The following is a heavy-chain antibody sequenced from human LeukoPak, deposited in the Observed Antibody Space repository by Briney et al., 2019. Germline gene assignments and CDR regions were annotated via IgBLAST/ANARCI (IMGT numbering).Heavy chain of an antibody. J-gene: IGHJ4*02. V-gene: IGHV4-34*01. D-gene: IGHD3/OR15-3a*01. CDR1: GGSFSGYY. Sequence: ASETLSLTCILNGGSFSGYYWSWIRQPPGKGLEWIGEIDLSGTTNYNPSLKSRVAISIDTSKKQFSLTLTSMTAADTAVYYCARVPHYYFGYGYFDTWGQGTRVTVSS. CDR2: IDLSGTT. CDR3: ARVPHYYFGYGYFDT.